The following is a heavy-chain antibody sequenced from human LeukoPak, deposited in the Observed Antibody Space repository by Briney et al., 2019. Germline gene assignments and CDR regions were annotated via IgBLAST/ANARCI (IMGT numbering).Heavy chain of an antibody. V-gene: IGHV1-2*02. CDR2: INPNSGGT. CDR1: GYTFTGYY. CDR3: ARVYYDSSGYYLLL. Sequence: ASVKVSCKASGYTFTGYYMHWVRQAPGQGLEWMGWINPNSGGTNHAQKFQGRVTMTRDTSISTAYMELSRLRSDDTAVYYCARVYYDSSGYYLLLWGQGTLVTVSS. J-gene: IGHJ4*02. D-gene: IGHD3-22*01.